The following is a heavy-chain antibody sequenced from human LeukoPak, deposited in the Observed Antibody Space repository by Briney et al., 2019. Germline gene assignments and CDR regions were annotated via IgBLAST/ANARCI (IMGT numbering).Heavy chain of an antibody. J-gene: IGHJ4*02. CDR2: ITVNNGYT. CDR1: GYTFTSHG. D-gene: IGHD3/OR15-3a*01. CDR3: AXXHXXXTXXXXXWTYFDY. V-gene: IGHV1-18*01. Sequence: ASVKVSCKAAGYTFTSHGFIWLRQAPGQGLEWMGWITVNNGYTKYAQELQGRVTMTTDTSTSTAYMELRSLRSDDTAVYYCAXXHXXXTXXXXXWTYFDYWGQGTLVTVSS.